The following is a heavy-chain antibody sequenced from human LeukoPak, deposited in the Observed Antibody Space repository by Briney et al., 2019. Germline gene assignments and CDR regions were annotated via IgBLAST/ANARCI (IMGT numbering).Heavy chain of an antibody. CDR1: GYSFTTYW. CDR2: IYHGDSDT. V-gene: IGHV5-51*01. Sequence: GESLKISCKGSGYSFTTYWIGWVRQMPGKGLEWMGIIYHGDSDTRYSPSFQGQVTISADKSISTAYLQWSSLKASDTAMYYCARQVERDGYNPYYFDYWGQGTLVTVSS. CDR3: ARQVERDGYNPYYFDY. J-gene: IGHJ4*02. D-gene: IGHD5-24*01.